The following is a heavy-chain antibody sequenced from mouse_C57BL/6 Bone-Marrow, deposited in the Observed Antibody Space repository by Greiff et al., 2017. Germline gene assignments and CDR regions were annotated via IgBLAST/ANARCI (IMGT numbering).Heavy chain of an antibody. CDR2: INPYNGGT. Sequence: EVQLQQSGPELVKPGASVKISCKASGYTFTDYYMHWVKQSPGQSLEWIGDINPYNGGTSYNQKFKGKATLTVDKSSSTAYMELRSLTSEDSAVYYCAEGRKYGLRFDYWGQGTLVTVSA. J-gene: IGHJ3*01. V-gene: IGHV1-26*01. D-gene: IGHD3-1*01. CDR3: AEGRKYGLRFDY. CDR1: GYTFTDYY.